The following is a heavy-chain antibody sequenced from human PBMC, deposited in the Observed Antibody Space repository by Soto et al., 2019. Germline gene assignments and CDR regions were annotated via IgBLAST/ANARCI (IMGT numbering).Heavy chain of an antibody. CDR1: GFTFSSYA. J-gene: IGHJ4*02. CDR3: AKDFASYSNYVRYFDY. V-gene: IGHV3-23*01. D-gene: IGHD4-4*01. CDR2: ISGSGGST. Sequence: EVQLLVSGGGLVQPGGSLRLSCAASGFTFSSYAMSWVRQAPGKGLEWVSAISGSGGSTYYADSVKGRFTISRDNSKNTLYLQMNSLRAEDTAVYYCAKDFASYSNYVRYFDYWGQGTLVTVSS.